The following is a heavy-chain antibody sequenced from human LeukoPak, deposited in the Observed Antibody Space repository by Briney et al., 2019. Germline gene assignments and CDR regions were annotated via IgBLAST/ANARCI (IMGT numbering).Heavy chain of an antibody. CDR2: ISWDGNEV. D-gene: IGHD1-26*01. V-gene: IGHV3-9*01. J-gene: IGHJ4*02. CDR3: AKDRPVATTLHHFDH. Sequence: GGSLRLSCVVSGFSFDDYAMHWVRQGPGKALEWVSVISWDGNEVAYADSVKGRFTISRDNAKNSLYLQMTSLRPEDTAFYYCAKDRPVATTLHHFDHWGLGTLVTVSS. CDR1: GFSFDDYA.